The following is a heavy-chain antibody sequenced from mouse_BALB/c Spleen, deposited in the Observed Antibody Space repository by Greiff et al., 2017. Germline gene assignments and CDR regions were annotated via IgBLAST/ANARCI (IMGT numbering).Heavy chain of an antibody. CDR2: ISYSGST. CDR3: ARYDYAWFAY. J-gene: IGHJ3*01. D-gene: IGHD2-4*01. Sequence: VQLKESGPGLVKPSQSLSLTCTVTGYSITSDYAWNWIRQFPGNKLEWMGYISYSGSTSYNPSLKSRISITRDTSKNQFFLQLNSVTTEDTATYYCARYDYAWFAYWGQGTLVTVSA. V-gene: IGHV3-2*02. CDR1: GYSITSDYA.